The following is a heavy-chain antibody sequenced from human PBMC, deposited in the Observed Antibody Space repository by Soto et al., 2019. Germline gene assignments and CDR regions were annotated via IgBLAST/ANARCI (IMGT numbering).Heavy chain of an antibody. CDR2: INHSGST. CDR1: GGSFSGYY. Sequence: QVQLQQWGAGLLKPSETLSLTCAVYGGSFSGYYWSWIRQPPGKGLEWIGEINHSGSTNYNPSLKSRVTISVGTSKNPFSRKLSSVTAPDTAVYYCARGSDSRSSDFDYWGQGTLVTVSS. CDR3: ARGSDSRSSDFDY. D-gene: IGHD6-6*01. J-gene: IGHJ4*02. V-gene: IGHV4-34*01.